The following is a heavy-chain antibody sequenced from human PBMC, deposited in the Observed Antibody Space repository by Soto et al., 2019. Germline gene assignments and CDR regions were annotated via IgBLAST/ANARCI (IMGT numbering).Heavy chain of an antibody. J-gene: IGHJ5*02. V-gene: IGHV4-39*01. Sequence: SETPSLPLTVSGGSISSSSYYLGLVRPPPGKGLEWIVSIYYSGSTYYNPSLKSRVTISVDTSKNQFSLKLSSVTAADTAVYYCARGPPLILGATPNWFDPWGQGTLVTVSS. CDR3: ARGPPLILGATPNWFDP. CDR1: GGSISSSSYY. D-gene: IGHD1-26*01. CDR2: IYYSGST.